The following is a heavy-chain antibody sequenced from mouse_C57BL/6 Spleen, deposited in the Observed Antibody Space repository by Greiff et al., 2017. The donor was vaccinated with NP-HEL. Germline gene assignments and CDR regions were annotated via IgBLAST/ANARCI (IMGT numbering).Heavy chain of an antibody. CDR3: ARGVLWAPFWY. Sequence: EVKLVESGGGLVKPGGSLKLSCAASGFTFSDYGMHWVRQAPEKGLEWVAYISSGSSTIYYADTVKGRFTISRDNAKNTLFLQMSSRRCEDTGMCYSARGVLWAPFWYWGEESLVTVS. D-gene: IGHD3-3*01. CDR2: ISSGSSTI. CDR1: GFTFSDYG. V-gene: IGHV5-17*01. J-gene: IGHJ3*01.